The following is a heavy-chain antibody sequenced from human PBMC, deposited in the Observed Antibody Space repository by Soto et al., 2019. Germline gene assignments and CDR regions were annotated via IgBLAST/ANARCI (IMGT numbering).Heavy chain of an antibody. Sequence: SETLSRTCTFSVCSIIGCCCRWVLQPPVNGLEWIVYIFYALTTLYTASLNSRVTISVDTSKNQFSLKLSSVTAADTALYYCARNEVTEQLKNGMGVWGKGT. CDR1: VCSIIGCC. J-gene: IGHJ6*04. D-gene: IGHD6-19*01. CDR2: IFYALTT. V-gene: IGHV4-59*01. CDR3: ARNEVTEQLKNGMGV.